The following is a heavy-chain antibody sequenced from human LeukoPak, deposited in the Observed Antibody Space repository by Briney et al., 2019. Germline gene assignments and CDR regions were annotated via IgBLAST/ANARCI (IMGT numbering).Heavy chain of an antibody. Sequence: GGSLRLSCAASGFTFSSYWMSWVRQAPGKGLEWVANIKKDGSEKYYVDSVKGRFTISRDNAKNSLYLQMNSLRAEDTAVYYCARTLGYCSSTSCYPAAHFDYWGQGTLVTVSS. D-gene: IGHD2-2*01. CDR1: GFTFSSYW. V-gene: IGHV3-7*01. CDR3: ARTLGYCSSTSCYPAAHFDY. J-gene: IGHJ4*02. CDR2: IKKDGSEK.